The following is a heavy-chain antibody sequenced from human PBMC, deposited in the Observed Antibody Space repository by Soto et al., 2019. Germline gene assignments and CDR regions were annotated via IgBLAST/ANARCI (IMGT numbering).Heavy chain of an antibody. CDR2: ISYDGGNI. CDR3: ARDPQYYDFWSGYSDY. D-gene: IGHD3-3*01. CDR1: GFTFSSYG. V-gene: IGHV3-30*03. J-gene: IGHJ4*02. Sequence: QVQLVESGGGVVQPGRSLRLSCAASGFTFSSYGMHWVRQAPGKGLEWVAVISYDGGNINYVDSVKGRFTISRDNSKNVLYLQMNSLRGEDTAVYYCARDPQYYDFWSGYSDYWGQGTLVTVSS.